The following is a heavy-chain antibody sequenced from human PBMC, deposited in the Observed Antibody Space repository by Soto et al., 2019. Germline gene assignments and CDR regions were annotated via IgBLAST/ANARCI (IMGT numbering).Heavy chain of an antibody. CDR1: GFTFSSYA. J-gene: IGHJ4*02. V-gene: IGHV3-53*01. D-gene: IGHD3-10*01. CDR3: AKDGRGSGSHYNSFGY. CDR2: IYSTGTT. Sequence: GGSLRLSCAASGFTFSSYAMHWVRQAPGKGLEWVSLIYSTGTTKYADSVKGRFTVSRDNAKNTLYLQMNSLRAEDTAVYYCAKDGRGSGSHYNSFGYWGQGTLVTVSS.